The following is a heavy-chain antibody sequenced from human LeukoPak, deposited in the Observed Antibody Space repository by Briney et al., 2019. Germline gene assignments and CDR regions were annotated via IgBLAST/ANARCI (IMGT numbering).Heavy chain of an antibody. V-gene: IGHV3-21*01. CDR2: ISSSSTYI. J-gene: IGHJ6*02. CDR1: GFTFSSYS. D-gene: IGHD2-15*01. Sequence: GGSLRLSCAASGFTFSSYSMNWVRQAPGKGLEWVSSISSSSTYIYYADSVKGRFTVSRDNAKNSLYLQMNSLRAEDTAVYYCARDRWELLSNSYHYCGLDVWGQGTTVTVSS. CDR3: ARDRWELLSNSYHYCGLDV.